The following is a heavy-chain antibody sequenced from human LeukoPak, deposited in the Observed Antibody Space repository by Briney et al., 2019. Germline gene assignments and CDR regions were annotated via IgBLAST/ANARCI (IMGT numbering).Heavy chain of an antibody. Sequence: ASVKVSCKASGYTFTGYYMHWVRQAPGQGLEWMGWINPNSGGTNYAQKFQGRVTMTRDTSISIAYMELSRLRSDDTAVYYCARAATESQLVLVNWFDPWGQGTLVTVSS. D-gene: IGHD6-13*01. V-gene: IGHV1-2*02. J-gene: IGHJ5*02. CDR1: GYTFTGYY. CDR3: ARAATESQLVLVNWFDP. CDR2: INPNSGGT.